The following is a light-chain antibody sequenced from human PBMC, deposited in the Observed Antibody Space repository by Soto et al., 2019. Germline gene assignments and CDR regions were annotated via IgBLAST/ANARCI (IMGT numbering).Light chain of an antibody. CDR2: GAS. CDR1: QSVNSN. CDR3: QLYNNWLWT. V-gene: IGKV3-15*01. Sequence: EIVMTQSPATLSVSPGERATLSCRASQSVNSNLVWYQQKPGQAPRLLIYGASTRATGIPGRFSGSGYGTEFTLTISSLQYEDFAVYYCQLYNNWLWTFGQGTKVEIK. J-gene: IGKJ1*01.